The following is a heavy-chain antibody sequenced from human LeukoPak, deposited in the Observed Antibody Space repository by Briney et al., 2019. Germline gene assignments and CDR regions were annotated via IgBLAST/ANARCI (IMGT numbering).Heavy chain of an antibody. CDR2: IYSGGST. J-gene: IGHJ6*03. V-gene: IGHV3-53*01. CDR1: GFTVSSNY. Sequence: GGSLRLSCAASGFTVSSNYMSWVRQAPGKGLEWVSVIYSGGSTYYADSVKGRFTISRDNSKNTLYLQMNSLRAEDTAVYYCARESMTDYYDSSGYYPYYYYYMDVWGKGTTVTISS. D-gene: IGHD3-22*01. CDR3: ARESMTDYYDSSGYYPYYYYYMDV.